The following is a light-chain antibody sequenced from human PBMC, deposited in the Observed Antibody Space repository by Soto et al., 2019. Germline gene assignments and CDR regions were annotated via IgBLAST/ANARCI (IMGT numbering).Light chain of an antibody. CDR2: AAS. CDR1: QSVSTSY. CDR3: QQYGGSFLT. J-gene: IGKJ5*01. Sequence: EILLTQSPGTLSLSPGERVTLSCRASQSVSTSYLAWYQQKPGQPPRLLIYAASSRATGIPDRFSGSGSGTDFTLTISRLEPEDFAVYYCQQYGGSFLTFGQGTRLEIK. V-gene: IGKV3-20*01.